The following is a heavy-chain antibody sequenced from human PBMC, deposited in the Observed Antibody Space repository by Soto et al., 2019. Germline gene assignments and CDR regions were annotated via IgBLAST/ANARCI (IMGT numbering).Heavy chain of an antibody. V-gene: IGHV1-69*02. J-gene: IGHJ4*02. CDR3: ASRYDSSDY. CDR2: IIPILGIA. D-gene: IGHD3-22*01. Sequence: QVQLVQSGAEVKKPGSSVKVSCKASGGTFSSYTISWVRQAPGQGLEWMGRIIPILGIANYAHKFQGRVTITADKSTTTAYIELSSLRSDDTAVYYCASRYDSSDYWGQGTLVTVSS. CDR1: GGTFSSYT.